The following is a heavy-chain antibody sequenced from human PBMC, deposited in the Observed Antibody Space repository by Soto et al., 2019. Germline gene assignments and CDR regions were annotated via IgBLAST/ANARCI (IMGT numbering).Heavy chain of an antibody. CDR2: IYYSGTT. V-gene: IGHV4-31*03. CDR1: GGSVNSGGSY. J-gene: IGHJ1*01. Sequence: PSETLSLTCTVSGGSVNSGGSYWSWIRQHPGKGLEWIGSIYYSGTTFYSPSLKSRVSISLDTSKNQFSLNLASMTAADTAVYYCARDFRSSTAEYFQHWGQGTLVTVSS. CDR3: ARDFRSSTAEYFQH.